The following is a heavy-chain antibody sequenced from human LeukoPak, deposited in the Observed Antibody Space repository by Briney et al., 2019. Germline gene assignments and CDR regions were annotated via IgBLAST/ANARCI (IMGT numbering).Heavy chain of an antibody. J-gene: IGHJ5*02. CDR3: ARDIVVVPAAHLGWFDP. CDR2: IYTSGST. D-gene: IGHD2-2*01. V-gene: IGHV4-4*07. Sequence: SETLSLTCTVSGGSISSYYWSWIRQPAGRGLEWIGRIYTSGSTNYNPSLKSRVTMSVDTSKNQFSLKLSSVTAADTAVYYCARDIVVVPAAHLGWFDPLGQGTLVTVSS. CDR1: GGSISSYY.